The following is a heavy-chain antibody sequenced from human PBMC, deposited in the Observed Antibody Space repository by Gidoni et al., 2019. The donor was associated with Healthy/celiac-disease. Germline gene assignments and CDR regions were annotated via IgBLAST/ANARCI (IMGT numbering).Heavy chain of an antibody. CDR3: ARSGEAGGDY. D-gene: IGHD1-26*01. CDR1: GGSFSGYY. Sequence: QVQLQQWGAGLLKPSETLSLTCAVHGGSFSGYYWSWIRQPPGKGLEWIGESNHSGSTNYNPSLKSRVTISVDTSKNQFSLKLSSVTAADTAVYYCARSGEAGGDYWGQGTLVTVSS. J-gene: IGHJ4*02. V-gene: IGHV4-34*01. CDR2: SNHSGST.